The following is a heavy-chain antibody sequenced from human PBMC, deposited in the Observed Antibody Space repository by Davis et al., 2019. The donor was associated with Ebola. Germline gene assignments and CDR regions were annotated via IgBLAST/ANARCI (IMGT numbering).Heavy chain of an antibody. J-gene: IGHJ4*01. V-gene: IGHV3-11*01. Sequence: PGGSLRLSCVVSGFNFRDYYMGWIRQAPGRGPEWISYISTAGNEIHYVDSLKGRFSISRDNARNSLFLHMNRVTTDDTAVYYCVRHIVATTLIDYWGHGTLVAVSS. CDR3: VRHIVATTLIDY. CDR1: GFNFRDYY. D-gene: IGHD5-12*01. CDR2: ISTAGNEI.